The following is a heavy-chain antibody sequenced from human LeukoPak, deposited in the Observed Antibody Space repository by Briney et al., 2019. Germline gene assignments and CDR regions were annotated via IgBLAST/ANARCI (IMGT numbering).Heavy chain of an antibody. Sequence: QTGGSLRLSCAASAFTLSSDWMTWVRQAPGKGLVWVSRINSDGSSTSYADSVKGRFTISRDNAKNTLYLQMNSLRAEDTAVYYCARARPVGQWQGDFDYWGQGTLVTVSS. CDR3: ARARPVGQWQGDFDY. J-gene: IGHJ4*02. CDR2: INSDGSST. V-gene: IGHV3-74*01. CDR1: AFTLSSDW. D-gene: IGHD6-19*01.